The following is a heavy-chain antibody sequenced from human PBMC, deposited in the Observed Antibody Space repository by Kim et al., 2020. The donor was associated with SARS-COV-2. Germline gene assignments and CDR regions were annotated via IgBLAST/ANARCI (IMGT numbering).Heavy chain of an antibody. CDR3: SRIAYSTSSSHYQPDY. V-gene: IGHV3-49*03. CDR1: GFPFGDYA. J-gene: IGHJ4*01. D-gene: IGHD2-2*01. CDR2: IRNKAEAGTT. Sequence: GALRLSCTTSGFPFGDYAVSWFRQAPGKGLGWVGFIRNKAEAGTTEYAASVKGRVTLSRDESKSIAYLEINSLETEDTAVYFCSRIAYSTSSSHYQPDY.